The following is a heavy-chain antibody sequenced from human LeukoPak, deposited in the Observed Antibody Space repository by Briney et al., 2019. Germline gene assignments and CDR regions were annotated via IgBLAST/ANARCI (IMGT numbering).Heavy chain of an antibody. D-gene: IGHD3-10*01. Sequence: GGSLRLSCAASGFTFGNAWMSWVRQAPGKGLEWVGRIKSKTDGGTTDYAAPVKGRFTISRDDSKNTLYLQMNSLKTEDTAVYYCTTDAKNRAYYPRPTDDAFDIWGQGTMVTVSS. CDR3: TTDAKNRAYYPRPTDDAFDI. V-gene: IGHV3-15*01. J-gene: IGHJ3*02. CDR1: GFTFGNAW. CDR2: IKSKTDGGTT.